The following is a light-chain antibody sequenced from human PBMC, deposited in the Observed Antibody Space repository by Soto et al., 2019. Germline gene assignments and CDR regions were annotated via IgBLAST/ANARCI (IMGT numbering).Light chain of an antibody. CDR1: QTISTW. V-gene: IGKV1-5*03. Sequence: DIQMTQSHSTLSASVGDRVTISCRASQTISTWLAWYQQKPGKAPNLLIYKASSLASGVPSRFSGSGSGTEFTLTFSSLQPEDFAANYCQPYNSYRTFGQGTKVDNK. CDR2: KAS. J-gene: IGKJ1*01. CDR3: QPYNSYRT.